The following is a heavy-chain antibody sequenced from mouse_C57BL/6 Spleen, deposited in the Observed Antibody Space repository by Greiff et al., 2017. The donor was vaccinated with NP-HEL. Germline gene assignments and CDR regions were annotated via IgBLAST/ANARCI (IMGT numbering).Heavy chain of an antibody. CDR2: ISSGGDYI. V-gene: IGHV5-9-1*02. Sequence: EVKLMESGEGLVKPGGSLKLSCAASGFTFSSYAMSWVRQTPEKRLEWVAYISSGGDYIYYADTVKGRFTISRDNARNTLYLQMSSLKSEDTAMYYCTRGITTVVAPYYYAMDYWGQGTSVTVSS. CDR1: GFTFSSYA. D-gene: IGHD1-1*01. CDR3: TRGITTVVAPYYYAMDY. J-gene: IGHJ4*01.